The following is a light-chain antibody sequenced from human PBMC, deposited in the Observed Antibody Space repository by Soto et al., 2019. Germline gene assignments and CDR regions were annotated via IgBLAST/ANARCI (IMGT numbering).Light chain of an antibody. V-gene: IGKV1-5*01. Sequence: DIQMTQSPSTLSASVGERVTITCRASQSVSNWLAWYQQKPGKAPKLLIYDVSSLESGVPSRFSGSGSGTEFILNISSLQPDDFATSYCQQYDSYSWTFDQGTKVEMK. CDR3: QQYDSYSWT. CDR1: QSVSNW. CDR2: DVS. J-gene: IGKJ1*01.